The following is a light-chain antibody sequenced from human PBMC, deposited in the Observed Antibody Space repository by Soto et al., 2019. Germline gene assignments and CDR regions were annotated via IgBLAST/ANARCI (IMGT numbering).Light chain of an antibody. CDR3: SSYTSSSTLVV. Sequence: QSALTQPASVSGSPGQSITISCTGTSSDVGGYNYVSWYQQHPGKAPKLMIYDASNRPSGVSNRFSGSKSDNTASLTISGLQAEDEADYYCSSYTSSSTLVVFGGGTKLTVL. J-gene: IGLJ2*01. CDR1: SSDVGGYNY. V-gene: IGLV2-14*03. CDR2: DAS.